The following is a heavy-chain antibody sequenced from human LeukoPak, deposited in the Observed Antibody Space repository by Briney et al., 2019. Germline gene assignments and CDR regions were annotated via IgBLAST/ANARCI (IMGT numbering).Heavy chain of an antibody. CDR3: ARNWVYYDFWSAPDDAFDI. D-gene: IGHD3-3*01. J-gene: IGHJ3*02. V-gene: IGHV3-21*01. CDR2: ISSSSSYR. CDR1: GFTFSSYS. Sequence: GGSLRLSRAAPGFTFSSYSMTWVRQAPGKGLEWVSSISSSSSYRYYADSVKGRFTISRDNAKNSLYLQMNSLRAEDTAVYYCARNWVYYDFWSAPDDAFDIWGQGTMVTVSS.